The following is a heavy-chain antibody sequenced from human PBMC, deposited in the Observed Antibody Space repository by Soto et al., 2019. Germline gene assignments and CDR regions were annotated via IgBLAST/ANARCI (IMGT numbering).Heavy chain of an antibody. D-gene: IGHD6-19*01. V-gene: IGHV1-69*02. CDR1: GGTFSSYP. Sequence: QVQLVQSGAEVKKPGSSVKVSCKASGGTFSSYPISWVRQAPGQGLEWMGRIIPILGIANYAQKFQGRVTITADKSTSTAYRELSSLRSEDTAVYYCARGQDYSSGWLNFDYWGQGTLVTVSS. CDR2: IIPILGIA. CDR3: ARGQDYSSGWLNFDY. J-gene: IGHJ4*02.